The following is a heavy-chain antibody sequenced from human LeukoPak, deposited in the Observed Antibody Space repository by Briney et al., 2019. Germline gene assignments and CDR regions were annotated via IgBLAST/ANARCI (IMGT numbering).Heavy chain of an antibody. D-gene: IGHD3-3*01. CDR3: ARSSYYDFWSGYYSFDY. CDR2: IYHSGST. V-gene: IGHV4-59*12. Sequence: SETLSLTCTVSGGSITNYYWSWIRQPPGKGLEWIGEIYHSGSTNYNPSLKSRVTISVDKSKNQFSLKLSSVTAADTAVYYCARSSYYDFWSGYYSFDYWGQGTLVTVSS. CDR1: GGSITNYY. J-gene: IGHJ4*02.